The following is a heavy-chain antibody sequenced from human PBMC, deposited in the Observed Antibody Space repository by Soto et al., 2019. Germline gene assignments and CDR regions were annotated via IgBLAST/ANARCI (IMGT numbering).Heavy chain of an antibody. V-gene: IGHV3-9*01. D-gene: IGHD5-12*01. CDR2: ISSDGDTI. Sequence: VQLIESGGGWVQPGTSLRVSCAASGFTFHEYAMHWVRQAPGKGLERVSGISSDGDTIAYADSVQGRFTVFRDNAKNSLYLQMNSLRAEDTALYYCTKGGYDLIYYFGMDVWGQGTTVTVSS. CDR3: TKGGYDLIYYFGMDV. J-gene: IGHJ6*02. CDR1: GFTFHEYA.